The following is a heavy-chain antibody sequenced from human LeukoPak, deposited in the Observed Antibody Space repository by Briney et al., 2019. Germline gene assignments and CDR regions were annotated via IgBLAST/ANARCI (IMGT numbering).Heavy chain of an antibody. D-gene: IGHD3-3*01. CDR2: IIPIFGTA. Sequence: SVKVSCKASGGTFSSYAISWVRQAPGQGLEWMGGIIPIFGTANYAQKFQGRVTITADESTSTAYMELSSLRSEDTAVYYCARDFSIYDFWSGYYTVRDWGQGTLVTVSS. CDR3: ARDFSIYDFWSGYYTVRD. V-gene: IGHV1-69*13. J-gene: IGHJ4*02. CDR1: GGTFSSYA.